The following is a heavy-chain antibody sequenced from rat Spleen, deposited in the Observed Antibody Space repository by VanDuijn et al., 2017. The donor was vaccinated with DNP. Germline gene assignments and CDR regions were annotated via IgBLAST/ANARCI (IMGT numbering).Heavy chain of an antibody. CDR2: MWSGGIA. V-gene: IGHV2S13*01. CDR1: GFSLTSHN. D-gene: IGHD1-4*01. J-gene: IGHJ2*01. CDR3: NRNEFGQPGVY. Sequence: QVQLKESGPGLVQSSQTLSLPCTVSGFSLTSHNVHWVRQPPGKGLEGMGIMWSGGIADYNSALKPRLSISRDTSESRVFLTVTSLQTEDTGIYYCNRNEFGQPGVYWGQGVMVTVSS.